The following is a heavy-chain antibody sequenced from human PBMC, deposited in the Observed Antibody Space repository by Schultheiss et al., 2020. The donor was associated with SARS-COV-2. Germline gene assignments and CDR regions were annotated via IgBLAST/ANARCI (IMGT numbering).Heavy chain of an antibody. CDR1: GFTFSDYY. D-gene: IGHD3-22*01. V-gene: IGHV3-11*01. CDR3: AKDITHHYYDSSGYFDY. Sequence: GGSLRLSCAASGFTFSDYYMSWIRQAPGKGLEWVSYISSSGSTIYYADSVKGRFTISRDNAKNSLYLQMNSLRAEDTALYYCAKDITHHYYDSSGYFDYWGQGTLVTVSS. J-gene: IGHJ4*02. CDR2: ISSSGSTI.